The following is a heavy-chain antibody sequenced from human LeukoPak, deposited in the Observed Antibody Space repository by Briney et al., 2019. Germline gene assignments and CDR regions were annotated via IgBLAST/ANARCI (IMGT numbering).Heavy chain of an antibody. D-gene: IGHD6-13*01. CDR1: GFTFSNTA. CDR3: ARRVSIAAAGHYYYGMDV. CDR2: ISASGGST. V-gene: IGHV3-23*01. J-gene: IGHJ6*02. Sequence: GGSLRLSCAASGFTFSNTAMSWVRQAPGKGLEWVSSISASGGSTYYADSVKGRLTISRDNAKNSLYLQMNSLRAEDTAVYYCARRVSIAAAGHYYYGMDVWGQGTTVTVSS.